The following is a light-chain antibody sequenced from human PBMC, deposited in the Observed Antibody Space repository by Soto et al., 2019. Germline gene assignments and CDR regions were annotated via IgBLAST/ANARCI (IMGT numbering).Light chain of an antibody. CDR1: QSFGNY. Sequence: EIVLTQSPATLSVYPGEGATLSCRASQSFGNYIAWYQQKPGQVPRLLISDTSNRATGIPVRFSGSGSGADFSLVISSLEPEDSAIYYCQHRANWHLLVFGGGTKVEIK. CDR2: DTS. J-gene: IGKJ4*01. CDR3: QHRANWHLLV. V-gene: IGKV3-11*01.